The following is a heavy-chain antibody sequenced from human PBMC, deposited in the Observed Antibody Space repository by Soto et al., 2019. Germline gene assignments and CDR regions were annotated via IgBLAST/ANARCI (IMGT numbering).Heavy chain of an antibody. CDR3: ARGRYGDY. J-gene: IGHJ4*02. V-gene: IGHV1-18*01. Sequence: QVHLVQSGAEVKKPGASVKVSSMGSGYGFTSDSITWVRQAPGQGLEWMAWISAHNGNTDYAQNLQGRVTVTRDTSTSTSYMELRSLRSDDTAVYYCARGRYGDYWGQGALVTVSP. CDR2: ISAHNGNT. D-gene: IGHD1-1*01. CDR1: GYGFTSDS.